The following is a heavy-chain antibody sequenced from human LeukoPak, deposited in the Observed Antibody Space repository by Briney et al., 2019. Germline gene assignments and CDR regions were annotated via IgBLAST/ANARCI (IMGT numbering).Heavy chain of an antibody. J-gene: IGHJ4*02. D-gene: IGHD6-19*01. CDR2: IYDNGDT. CDR3: ASGSTSGWYPT. CDR1: GGSISTYY. V-gene: IGHV4-59*08. Sequence: SETLSLTCSVSGGSISTYYWSWIRQPPGKGLEWIGYIYDNGDTNYNPSLKSRVTISLDTSKNQFSLKLTSETAADTAVYYCASGSTSGWYPTWGQGTLVTVSS.